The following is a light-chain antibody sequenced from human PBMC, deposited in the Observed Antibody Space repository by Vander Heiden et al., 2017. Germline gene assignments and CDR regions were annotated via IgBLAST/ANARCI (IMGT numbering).Light chain of an antibody. V-gene: IGLV1-47*01. CDR2: MNS. CDR1: ISNIGSNY. CDR3: AAWDDSLKGWV. J-gene: IGLJ3*02. Sequence: QSVLTQPPSASGTPGQRVTISCSGSISNIGSNYVYWYQQVPGTAPKLLIYMNSQRPSVVPDRFSGSKSGTSGSLAISVLRSEDEADYYCAAWDDSLKGWVFGGGTKLTVL.